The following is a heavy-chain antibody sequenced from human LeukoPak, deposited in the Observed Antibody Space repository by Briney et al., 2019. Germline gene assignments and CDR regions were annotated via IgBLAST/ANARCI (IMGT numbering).Heavy chain of an antibody. CDR3: ASPSSSSGWFAFDI. J-gene: IGHJ3*02. D-gene: IGHD6-19*01. V-gene: IGHV3-66*01. Sequence: AGGSLRLSCAASGFTVSSNYMSWVRQAPGKGLEWVSVIYSGGSTYYADSVKGRFTISRDNSKNTLYLQMNSLRAEDTAAYYCASPSSSSGWFAFDIWGQGTMVTVSS. CDR2: IYSGGST. CDR1: GFTVSSNY.